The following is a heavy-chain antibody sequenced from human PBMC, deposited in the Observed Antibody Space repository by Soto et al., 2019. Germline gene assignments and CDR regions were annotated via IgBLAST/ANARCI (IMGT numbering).Heavy chain of an antibody. D-gene: IGHD2-15*01. V-gene: IGHV6-1*01. Sequence: TLSLTCAISGDSVSSNSAAWNWIRQSPSRGLEWLGRTYYRSKWYNEYTVSGKSRITITPDTSKNQFSLQLNSVTPEDTAMYYCARDIMRHCDGGSCYSDGFDIWGQGTMVTVSS. CDR3: ARDIMRHCDGGSCYSDGFDI. CDR1: GDSVSSNSAA. J-gene: IGHJ3*02. CDR2: TYYRSKWYN.